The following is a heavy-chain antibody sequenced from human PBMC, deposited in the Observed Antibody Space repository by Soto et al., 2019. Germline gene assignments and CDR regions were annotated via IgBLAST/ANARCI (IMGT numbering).Heavy chain of an antibody. D-gene: IGHD3-3*01. Sequence: QVHLQQWGAGLLNASETLSLTCAVYGGSFTGCYWRWIRQPPGKGLEWIGEINHSGSTNYNPSLKSRCTMSLSTTQNQISLKLNAVSSADTAVYYCDSTFRFGAIFRLVKPNYFDYWGHGILVPVSS. CDR3: DSTFRFGAIFRLVKPNYFDY. CDR2: INHSGST. V-gene: IGHV4-34*01. CDR1: GGSFTGCY. J-gene: IGHJ4*01.